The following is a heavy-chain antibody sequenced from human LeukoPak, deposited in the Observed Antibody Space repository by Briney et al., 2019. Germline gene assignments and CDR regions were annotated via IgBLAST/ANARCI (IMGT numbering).Heavy chain of an antibody. V-gene: IGHV3-7*01. D-gene: IGHD3-22*01. J-gene: IGHJ1*01. CDR2: IKTDGSEE. Sequence: GGSLRLSCEGSGFTFSNYWMGWVRQAPGKGLQWVANIKTDGSEEYYVDSVKGRFTISRDNAKNSLYLQMNSLRAEDTAVYYCATYSSLNRREFQYWGQGTLLTVSS. CDR3: ATYSSLNRREFQY. CDR1: GFTFSNYW.